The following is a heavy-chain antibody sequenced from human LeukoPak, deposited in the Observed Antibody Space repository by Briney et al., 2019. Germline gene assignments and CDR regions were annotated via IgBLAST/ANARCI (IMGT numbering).Heavy chain of an antibody. D-gene: IGHD2-2*01. CDR2: IYYSGST. CDR1: GYSISSGYY. CDR3: AKSRRYCSSTSCYVGELY. Sequence: SETLSLTCTVSGYSISSGYYWGWIRQPPGKGLEWIGYIYYSGSTYYNPSLKSRVTISVDTSKNQFSLKLSSVTAADTAVYYCAKSRRYCSSTSCYVGELYWGQGTLVTVSS. J-gene: IGHJ4*02. V-gene: IGHV4-38-2*02.